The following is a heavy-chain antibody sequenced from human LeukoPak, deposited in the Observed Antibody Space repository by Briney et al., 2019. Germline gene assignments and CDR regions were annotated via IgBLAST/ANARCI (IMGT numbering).Heavy chain of an antibody. CDR1: GGSISHYY. V-gene: IGHV4-4*07. Sequence: PSETLSLTCTVSGGSISHYYWSWIRQPAGKGLEWIGRIYTSENTHYNPSLKSRVTISIDRSKNQFSLKLTSVTAADTAVYCCARDDCAITNCYELAYGWFDPWGQGTLVTVSS. CDR3: ARDDCAITNCYELAYGWFDP. D-gene: IGHD2-2*01. CDR2: IYTSENT. J-gene: IGHJ5*02.